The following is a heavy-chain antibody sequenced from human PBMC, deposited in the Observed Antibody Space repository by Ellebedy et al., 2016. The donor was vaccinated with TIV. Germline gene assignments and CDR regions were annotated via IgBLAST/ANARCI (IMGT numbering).Heavy chain of an antibody. D-gene: IGHD6-19*01. CDR2: ISYDGSNK. J-gene: IGHJ4*02. V-gene: IGHV3-30-3*01. CDR3: ADDSGWYGGFDY. CDR1: GFTFSSYA. Sequence: GESLKISCAASGFTFSSYAMHWVRQAPGKGLEWVAVISYDGSNKYYADSVKGRFTISRDNSKNTLYLQMNSLRAEDTAVYYCADDSGWYGGFDYWGQGTLVTVSS.